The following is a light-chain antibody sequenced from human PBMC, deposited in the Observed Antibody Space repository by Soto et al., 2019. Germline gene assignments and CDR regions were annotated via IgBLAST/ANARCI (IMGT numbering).Light chain of an antibody. Sequence: DIQMTQSPSSLSASVGDRVTITCRASQSISVYLNWYQQKPGKAPDLLIYAASNLQSGVPSRFSGSCSGTEFTLTINSLQPEDFAIYFCRQTYNDVTFGQGTRLEIK. CDR1: QSISVY. V-gene: IGKV1-39*01. CDR2: AAS. J-gene: IGKJ2*01. CDR3: RQTYNDVT.